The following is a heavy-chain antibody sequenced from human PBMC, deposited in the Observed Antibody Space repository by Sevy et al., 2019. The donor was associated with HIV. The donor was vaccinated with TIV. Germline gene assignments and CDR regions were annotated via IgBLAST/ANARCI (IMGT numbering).Heavy chain of an antibody. Sequence: SVKVSCKASGGTFSSYAISWVRQAPGQGLEWMGGIIPIFGTANYAQKFQGRVTITADESTSTAYMELSSLRSEDTAVYYCARVRGGWRQQLVTVNYYYGMDVWGQGTTVTVSS. V-gene: IGHV1-69*13. CDR1: GGTFSSYA. D-gene: IGHD6-13*01. J-gene: IGHJ6*02. CDR3: ARVRGGWRQQLVTVNYYYGMDV. CDR2: IIPIFGTA.